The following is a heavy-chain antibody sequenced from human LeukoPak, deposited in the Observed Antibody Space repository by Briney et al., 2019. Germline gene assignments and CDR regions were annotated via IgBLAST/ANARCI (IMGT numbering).Heavy chain of an antibody. CDR1: GFTFSSYW. D-gene: IGHD4-17*01. J-gene: IGHJ4*02. CDR2: IKQDGSEK. V-gene: IGHV3-7*01. Sequence: VGSLRLSCAASGFTFSSYWMSWVRQAPGKGLEWVANIKQDGSEKYYVDSVKGRFTISRDNTKNSLYLQMNSLRAEDTAVYYCARDDTVTTRVGFIDWGQGTLVTVSS. CDR3: ARDDTVTTRVGFID.